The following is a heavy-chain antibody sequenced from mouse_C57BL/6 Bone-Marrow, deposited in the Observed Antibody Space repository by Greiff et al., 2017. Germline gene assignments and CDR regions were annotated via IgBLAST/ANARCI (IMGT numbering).Heavy chain of an antibody. CDR3: ARGRIGYYVLYYAMDY. Sequence: QVQLQQSGAELARPGASVKMSCKASGYTFTSYTMHWVKQRPGQGLEWIGYINPSSGYTKYNQKFKDKATLTADKSSSTAYIQLSSLTSEDSAVYYCARGRIGYYVLYYAMDYWGQGTSVTVSA. CDR1: GYTFTSYT. V-gene: IGHV1-4*01. CDR2: INPSSGYT. D-gene: IGHD2-3*01. J-gene: IGHJ4*01.